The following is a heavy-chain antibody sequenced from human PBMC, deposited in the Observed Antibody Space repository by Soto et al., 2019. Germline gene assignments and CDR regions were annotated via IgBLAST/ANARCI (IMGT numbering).Heavy chain of an antibody. Sequence: QVQLVQSGAEVKKPGSSVKVSCEASGGTFKTYTINWVRQAPGQGLEWIGQIIPMYDSANYAQSCQDRVTISADKSTNTAYMELSSLRSEDTALYYCATWRTYSGSYCFDYWGQGTLVSVSS. V-gene: IGHV1-69*06. D-gene: IGHD1-26*01. CDR3: ATWRTYSGSYCFDY. CDR2: IIPMYDSA. CDR1: GGTFKTYT. J-gene: IGHJ4*02.